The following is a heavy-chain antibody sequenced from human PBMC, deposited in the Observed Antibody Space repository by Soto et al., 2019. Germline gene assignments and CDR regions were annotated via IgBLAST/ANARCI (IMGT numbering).Heavy chain of an antibody. CDR1: GGTFSSYA. V-gene: IGHV1-69*05. CDR2: IIPIFGST. D-gene: IGHD1-26*01. J-gene: IGHJ6*02. Sequence: GASVKVSCKASGGTFSSYAISWVRQAPGQGLEWMGGIIPIFGSTRYAQKFQGRVTMNRDTSTSTVYMELSSLRSEDTAVYYCARDLGWELPPIYYYYGMDVWGQGTTVTVSS. CDR3: ARDLGWELPPIYYYYGMDV.